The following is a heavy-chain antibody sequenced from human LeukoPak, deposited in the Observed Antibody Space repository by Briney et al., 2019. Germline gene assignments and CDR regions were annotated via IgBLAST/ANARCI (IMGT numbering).Heavy chain of an antibody. J-gene: IGHJ5*02. V-gene: IGHV4-39*01. CDR2: IYYSGST. D-gene: IGHD5-24*01. Sequence: SETLSLTCTVSGGSISSSSYYWGWIGQPPGKGLEWIGSIYYSGSTYYNPSLKSRVTISVDTSKNQFSLKLSSVTAADTAVYYCARFKETAGGYNWFDPWGQGTLVTVSS. CDR3: ARFKETAGGYNWFDP. CDR1: GGSISSSSYY.